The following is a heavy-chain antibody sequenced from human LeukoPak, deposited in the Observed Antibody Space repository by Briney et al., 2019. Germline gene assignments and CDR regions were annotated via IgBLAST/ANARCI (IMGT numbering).Heavy chain of an antibody. CDR3: ARGYSSSWHEIYYYYYMDV. J-gene: IGHJ6*03. Sequence: AAVKVSCKASGYTFTSYGISWVRQAPGQGLDWMEWISAYNGNPNYAQKLQGRVTMTTDTSKSTAYMELRSLRSDDTAVYYCARGYSSSWHEIYYYYYMDVWGKGTTVTVSS. D-gene: IGHD6-13*01. CDR2: ISAYNGNP. CDR1: GYTFTSYG. V-gene: IGHV1-18*01.